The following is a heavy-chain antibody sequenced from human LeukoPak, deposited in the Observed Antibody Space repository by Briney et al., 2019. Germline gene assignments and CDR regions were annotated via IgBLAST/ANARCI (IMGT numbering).Heavy chain of an antibody. V-gene: IGHV3-21*01. D-gene: IGHD6-13*01. J-gene: IGHJ4*02. Sequence: GGSLRLSCAASGFTFSDYSMNWVRQAPGRGLGWVSSIGGSSRSGFYADSMKGRFTISRDNTRNSLYLQMNSLRAGDTAVYYCAREISAGGFDYWGQGTLVAVSS. CDR2: IGGSSRSG. CDR3: AREISAGGFDY. CDR1: GFTFSDYS.